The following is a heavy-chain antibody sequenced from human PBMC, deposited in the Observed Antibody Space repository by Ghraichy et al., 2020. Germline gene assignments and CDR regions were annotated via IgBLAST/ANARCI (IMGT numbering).Heavy chain of an antibody. V-gene: IGHV3-23*01. CDR2: ISGNGGGT. J-gene: IGHJ4*02. CDR3: AKDGGYGSGSYYPDF. Sequence: GGSLRLSCGASGFSFNSYAMNWVRQAPGKGLEWVASISGNGGGTFYADSVKGRFTISRDNSKNTLYLQMNSLRADDTAIYYCAKDGGYGSGSYYPDFWGQGTLVTVSS. CDR1: GFSFNSYA. D-gene: IGHD3-10*01.